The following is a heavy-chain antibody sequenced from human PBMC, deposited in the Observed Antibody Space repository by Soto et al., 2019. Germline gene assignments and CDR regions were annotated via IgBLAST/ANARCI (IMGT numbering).Heavy chain of an antibody. D-gene: IGHD3-10*02. CDR3: ARECSGSRAWPYYYYYGMDV. J-gene: IGHJ6*02. V-gene: IGHV4-31*03. CDR2: IYYSGST. Sequence: TLSLTCTVSGGSISSGNNYWSWIRQHPGKGLEWIGYIYYSGSTYYNPSLKSRVTISVDTSKNQFSLKLSSVTAADTAVYYCARECSGSRAWPYYYYYGMDVWGQGTTVTVSS. CDR1: GGSISSGNNY.